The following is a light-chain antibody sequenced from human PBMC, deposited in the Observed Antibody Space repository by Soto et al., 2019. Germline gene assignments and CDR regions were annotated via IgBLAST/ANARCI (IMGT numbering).Light chain of an antibody. Sequence: QSALTQPSSASGSPGQSVTISCTGTSSVVGGYNFVSWYQQHPGKAPKLMIYEVSERPSGVPDRFSGSKSGNTASLTVSGLQAEDEADYYCSSYAGSNIVVFGGGTKLTVL. CDR1: SSVVGGYNF. J-gene: IGLJ2*01. CDR2: EVS. CDR3: SSYAGSNIVV. V-gene: IGLV2-8*01.